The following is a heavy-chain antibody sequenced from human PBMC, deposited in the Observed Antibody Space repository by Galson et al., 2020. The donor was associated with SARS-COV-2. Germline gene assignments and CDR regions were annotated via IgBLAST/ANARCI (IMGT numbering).Heavy chain of an antibody. Sequence: SETLSLTCAIYGASFSAYYWTWIRQPPGKGLEWIGEINHSGSTNYRPSLKSRLTMSVDTSKKQFFLKLTSVTAADTAVYYCVGWSPGETGYWAWGHGTLVTVSS. CDR1: GASFSAYY. CDR2: INHSGST. V-gene: IGHV4-34*01. D-gene: IGHD3-9*01. J-gene: IGHJ5*01. CDR3: VGWSPGETGYWA.